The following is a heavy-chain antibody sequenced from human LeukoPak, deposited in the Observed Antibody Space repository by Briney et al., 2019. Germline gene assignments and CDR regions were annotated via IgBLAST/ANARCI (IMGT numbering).Heavy chain of an antibody. D-gene: IGHD5-18*01. CDR1: GGSISSGGYS. Sequence: PSQTLSLTCAVSGGSISSGGYSWSWVRQPPGKGLEWIRYIYHSGSTNYNPSPKSRVTISVDTSKNQFSLKLSSVTAADTAVYYCARDPLQLWPRYFDYWGQGTLVTVSS. J-gene: IGHJ4*02. CDR3: ARDPLQLWPRYFDY. V-gene: IGHV4-30-2*01. CDR2: IYHSGST.